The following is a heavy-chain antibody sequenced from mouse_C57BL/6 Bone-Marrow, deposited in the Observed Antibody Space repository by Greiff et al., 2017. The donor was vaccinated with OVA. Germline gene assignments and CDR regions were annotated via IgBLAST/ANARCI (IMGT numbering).Heavy chain of an antibody. Sequence: VQGVESGPGLVQPSQSLSITCTVSGFSLTSYGVHWVRQSPGKGLEWLGVIWSGGSTDYNAAFISRLSISKDNSKSQVFFKMNSLQADDTAIYYCARRWLPNAMDYWGQGTSVTVSS. CDR1: GFSLTSYG. CDR3: ARRWLPNAMDY. D-gene: IGHD2-3*01. CDR2: IWSGGST. V-gene: IGHV2-2*01. J-gene: IGHJ4*01.